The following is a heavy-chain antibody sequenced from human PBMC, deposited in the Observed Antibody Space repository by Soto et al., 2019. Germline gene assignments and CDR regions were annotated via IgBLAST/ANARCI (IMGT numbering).Heavy chain of an antibody. CDR3: VRLGGSYYDY. CDR1: GFTFSSFA. CDR2: ISSNGGTT. J-gene: IGHJ4*02. V-gene: IGHV3-64*01. D-gene: IGHD1-26*01. Sequence: AASGFTFSSFAMHWVRQAPGKGLDFVSAISSNGGTTYYANSVKGRFTISRDNSKSTLYLQMGSLRAEDMAVYYCVRLGGSYYDYWGQGTLVTVSS.